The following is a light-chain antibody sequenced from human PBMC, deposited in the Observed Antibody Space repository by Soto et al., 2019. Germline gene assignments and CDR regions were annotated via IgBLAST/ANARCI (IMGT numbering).Light chain of an antibody. Sequence: EIVLTQFPGALSLSPGERVTLSCRASQTVSNTYLAWYQQKSGQAPKFLIYGASNRATGIPDRFSGSGSGTDLTLTISRLEPEDFAGYYCQQYGALPPTFGGGTKVEIK. V-gene: IGKV3-20*01. CDR1: QTVSNTY. CDR2: GAS. J-gene: IGKJ4*01. CDR3: QQYGALPPT.